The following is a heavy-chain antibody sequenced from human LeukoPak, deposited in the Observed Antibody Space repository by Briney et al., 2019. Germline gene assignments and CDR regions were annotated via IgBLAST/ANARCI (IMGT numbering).Heavy chain of an antibody. D-gene: IGHD3-16*01. CDR1: GFTFSRYS. V-gene: IGHV3-21*01. J-gene: IGHJ6*02. CDR3: ASLDGAEISYYYFNLDV. Sequence: GGSLRLSCAASGFTFSRYSMNWVRQAPGKGLEWVSSISSSSSYIYYADSVKGRFTISRDNSKNTLYLQMNSLRAEDTAVYYCASLDGAEISYYYFNLDVWGQGSTVTVSS. CDR2: ISSSSSYI.